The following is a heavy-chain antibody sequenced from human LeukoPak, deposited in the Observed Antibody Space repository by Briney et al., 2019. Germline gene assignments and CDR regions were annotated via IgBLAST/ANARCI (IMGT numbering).Heavy chain of an antibody. V-gene: IGHV3-7*03. CDR2: IKQDGSET. J-gene: IGHJ4*02. CDR1: GFIFSNYW. CDR3: ASPGRRDGYNWGLVDY. D-gene: IGHD5-24*01. Sequence: GGSLRLSCATSGFIFSNYWMSWVRQAPGKGLEWVANIKQDGSETYYVDSVKGRFTISRDDAKNSLYLQMNSLRAEDTAVYYCASPGRRDGYNWGLVDYWGQGTLVTVSS.